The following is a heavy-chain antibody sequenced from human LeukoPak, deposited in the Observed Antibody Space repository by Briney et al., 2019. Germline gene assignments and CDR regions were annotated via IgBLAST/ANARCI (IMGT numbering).Heavy chain of an antibody. CDR3: ARDLAWYYDSPSD. Sequence: PRGSLRLSCVASGFTFHNYEMNWVRQAPGKGLEWVSYISSSGATIYYADSVKGRFTISRDNSKNTLYLQMNSLRAEDTAVYYCARDLAWYYDSPSDWGQGTLVTVSS. CDR2: ISSSGATI. J-gene: IGHJ4*02. V-gene: IGHV3-48*03. CDR1: GFTFHNYE. D-gene: IGHD3-22*01.